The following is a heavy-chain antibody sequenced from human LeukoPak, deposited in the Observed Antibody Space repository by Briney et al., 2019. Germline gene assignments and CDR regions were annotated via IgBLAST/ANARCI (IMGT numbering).Heavy chain of an antibody. D-gene: IGHD6-13*01. J-gene: IGHJ4*02. CDR2: INHSGST. CDR3: ARAKYSSSWYGPRAFFDY. CDR1: GGSFSGYY. V-gene: IGHV4-34*01. Sequence: SETLSLTCAVYGGSFSGYYWSWIRQPPGKGPEWIGEINHSGSTNYNPSLKSRVTISVDTSKNQFSLKLSSVTAADTAVYYCARAKYSSSWYGPRAFFDYWGQGTLVTVSS.